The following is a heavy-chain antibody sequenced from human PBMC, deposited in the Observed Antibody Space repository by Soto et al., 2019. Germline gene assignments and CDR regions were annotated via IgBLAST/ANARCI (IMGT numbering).Heavy chain of an antibody. Sequence: PGGSLRLSCAASGFTFSDYYMTWIRQAPGKGLEWVSYISTTGGTIYYADSVKGRFTISRDNAKNSLFLQMSSLRAEDTAVYYCARDQYQLLSHWFDPWGQGTLVTVSS. D-gene: IGHD2-2*01. CDR2: ISTTGGTI. J-gene: IGHJ5*02. CDR3: ARDQYQLLSHWFDP. V-gene: IGHV3-11*01. CDR1: GFTFSDYY.